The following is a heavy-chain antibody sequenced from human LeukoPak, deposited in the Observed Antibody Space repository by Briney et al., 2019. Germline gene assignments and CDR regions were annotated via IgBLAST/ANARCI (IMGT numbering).Heavy chain of an antibody. Sequence: GSLSLSCAASGLTVSSSYMSWVRQAPGKGLEWVSIIYNDGSTYYADSLKGRFTISRDNSKNTLYLQVNSLRAEDTAMYYCARNILFAFDIWGQGTMVTVSS. CDR3: ARNILFAFDI. CDR1: GLTVSSSY. V-gene: IGHV3-53*01. D-gene: IGHD2/OR15-2a*01. J-gene: IGHJ3*02. CDR2: IYNDGST.